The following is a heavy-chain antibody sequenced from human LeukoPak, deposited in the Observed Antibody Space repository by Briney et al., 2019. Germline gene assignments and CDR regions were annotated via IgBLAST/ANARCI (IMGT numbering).Heavy chain of an antibody. D-gene: IGHD3-22*01. J-gene: IGHJ4*02. CDR1: GGSISSSSYY. Sequence: SETLSLTCTVSGGSISSSSYYWGWIRQPPGKGLEWIGSIYYSGSTYYNPSLKSRVTISVDTSKNQFSLNLSSLTAADTALYYCAKYYYDSSGYYWFEYWGQGILVTVSS. CDR2: IYYSGST. CDR3: AKYYYDSSGYYWFEY. V-gene: IGHV4-39*07.